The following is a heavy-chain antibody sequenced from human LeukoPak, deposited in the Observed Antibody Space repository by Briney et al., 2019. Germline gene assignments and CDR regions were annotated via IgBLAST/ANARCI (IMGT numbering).Heavy chain of an antibody. Sequence: WXRXXXXKXXXXGXRIXXKSDVGTTHYAAPVKGRFTIAREEKKKKMYMKMNRLKKEDTTVYYCATDNDGGNSWAFGFGYWGQGTLVTVSS. V-gene: IGHV3-15*01. J-gene: IGHJ4*02. CDR2: IXXKSDVGTT. D-gene: IGHD4-23*01. CDR3: ATDNDGGNSWAFGFGY.